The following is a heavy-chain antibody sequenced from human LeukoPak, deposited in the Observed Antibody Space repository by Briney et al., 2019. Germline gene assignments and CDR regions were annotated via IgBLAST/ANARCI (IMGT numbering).Heavy chain of an antibody. CDR2: ISAYNGKT. Sequence: ASVKVSCKASGYTLTSYGISWVRQAPGQGLEGMGWISAYNGKTNYAQKLQGRVTIPTHTSTRTACMALRRLRSDDPAGPYCARVRTMFRGVMYFDYWGERTLVTVSS. D-gene: IGHD3-10*01. V-gene: IGHV1-18*01. CDR3: ARVRTMFRGVMYFDY. CDR1: GYTLTSYG. J-gene: IGHJ4*02.